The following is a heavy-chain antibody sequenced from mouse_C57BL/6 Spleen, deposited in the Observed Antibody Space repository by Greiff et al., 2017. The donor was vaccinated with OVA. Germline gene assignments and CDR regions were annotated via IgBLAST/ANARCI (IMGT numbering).Heavy chain of an antibody. CDR1: GYTFTSYW. CDR3: ARFDGFYWYFDV. J-gene: IGHJ1*03. CDR2: IDPSDSET. D-gene: IGHD2-3*01. V-gene: IGHV1-52*01. Sequence: VKLQQPGAELVRPGSSVKLSCTASGYTFTSYWMHWVKQRPIQGLEWIGNIDPSDSETHYNSKFKDKATMTVDKSSSTAYMQLSSLTSEDSAVYYCARFDGFYWYFDVWGTGTTVTVSS.